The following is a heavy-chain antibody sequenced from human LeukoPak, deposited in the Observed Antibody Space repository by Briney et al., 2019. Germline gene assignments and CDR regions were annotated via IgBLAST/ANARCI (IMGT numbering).Heavy chain of an antibody. CDR3: AKKYNTGLDP. CDR1: GFTVSSNY. CDR2: IYSGGNT. D-gene: IGHD1-14*01. V-gene: IGHV3-66*01. J-gene: IGHJ5*02. Sequence: GGSLRLSCAASGFTVSSNYMSWVRQAPGKGLECVSVIYSGGNTYYADSVKGRFTISRDNSKNTLYLQMNSLRAEDTAVYYCAKKYNTGLDPWGQGTLVTVSS.